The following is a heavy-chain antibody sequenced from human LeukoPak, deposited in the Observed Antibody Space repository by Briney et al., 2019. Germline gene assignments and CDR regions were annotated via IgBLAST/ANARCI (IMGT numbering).Heavy chain of an antibody. V-gene: IGHV1-2*02. CDR1: GYTFTGYY. J-gene: IGHJ4*02. CDR2: INPNSGGT. Sequence: GASVKVSCKASGYTFTGYYMHWVRQAPGQGLEWMGWINPNSGGTNYAQKFQGRVTTTRDTSISTAYMELSRLRSDDTAVYYCARGYSSSSDLFDDYWGQGTLVTVSS. CDR3: ARGYSSSSDLFDDY. D-gene: IGHD6-6*01.